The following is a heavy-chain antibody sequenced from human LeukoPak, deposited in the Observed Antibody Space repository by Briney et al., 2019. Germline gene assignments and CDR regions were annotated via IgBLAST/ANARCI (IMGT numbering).Heavy chain of an antibody. V-gene: IGHV4-59*12. CDR3: ARARVVITFGGVIVSSPFDP. D-gene: IGHD3-16*02. Sequence: PSETLSLTCTVSGGSISSYYWSWIRQPPGKGLEWIGYIYHSGSTYYNPSLKSRVTISVDRSKNQFSLKLSSVTAADTAVYYCARARVVITFGGVIVSSPFDPWGQGTLVTVSS. CDR2: IYHSGST. CDR1: GGSISSYY. J-gene: IGHJ5*02.